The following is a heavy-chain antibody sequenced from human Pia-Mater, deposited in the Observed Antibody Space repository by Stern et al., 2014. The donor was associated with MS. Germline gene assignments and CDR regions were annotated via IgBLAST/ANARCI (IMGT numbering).Heavy chain of an antibody. CDR1: GDYINSSNW. CDR3: ATIGGGDY. J-gene: IGHJ4*02. V-gene: IGHV4-4*02. D-gene: IGHD3-16*01. CDR2: IYHSGST. Sequence: QVQLQQSGPGLVKPSGTLSLTCAISGDYINSSNWWSWVRQPPGKGLEWIGEIYHSGSTSYNPSLKSRVTISVDTSKNQFSLNLASVPAADTAVYYCATIGGGDYWGQGILVTVSS.